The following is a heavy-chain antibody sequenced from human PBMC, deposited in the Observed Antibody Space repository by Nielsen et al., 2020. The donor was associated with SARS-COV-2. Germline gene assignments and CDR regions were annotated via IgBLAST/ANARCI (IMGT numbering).Heavy chain of an antibody. CDR3: ARRGAVAGDYWYFDL. J-gene: IGHJ2*01. Sequence: SLRLSCAGSGGSIRSSNWWSWVCQSPGKGLQWIGEVYHSGNTNYHPSLGSRVAISIDHSKDHFSLELTYVTAADTAVYYCARRGAVAGDYWYFDLWGRGTLVTVSS. V-gene: IGHV4-4*02. D-gene: IGHD6-19*01. CDR1: GGSIRSSNW. CDR2: VYHSGNT.